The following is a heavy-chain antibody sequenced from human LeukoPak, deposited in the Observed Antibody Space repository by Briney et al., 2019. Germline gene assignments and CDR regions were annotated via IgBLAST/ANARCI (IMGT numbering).Heavy chain of an antibody. V-gene: IGHV4-39*01. Sequence: SETLSLTCTVSGGSISSSSYYWGWIRQPPGKGLEWIGSIYYSGSTYYNPSPKSRVTISVDTSKNQFSLKLSSVTAADTAVYYCARGVHDFWSGYYTRWGQGTLVTVSS. CDR3: ARGVHDFWSGYYTR. CDR2: IYYSGST. J-gene: IGHJ4*02. D-gene: IGHD3-3*01. CDR1: GGSISSSSYY.